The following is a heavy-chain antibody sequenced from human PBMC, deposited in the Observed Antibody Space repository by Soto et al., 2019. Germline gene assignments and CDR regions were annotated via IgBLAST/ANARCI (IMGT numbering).Heavy chain of an antibody. J-gene: IGHJ5*02. CDR1: GGSISSGDYY. Sequence: SETLSLTCTVSGGSISSGDYYWTWIRQPPGKGLEWIGYIYYSGSTNYNPSLKSRITISIDTSKNQFSLKLTSVTAADTAIYYCARGERYDFWTGSWFDPWGQGTLVTVSS. V-gene: IGHV4-30-4*01. CDR2: IYYSGST. D-gene: IGHD3-3*01. CDR3: ARGERYDFWTGSWFDP.